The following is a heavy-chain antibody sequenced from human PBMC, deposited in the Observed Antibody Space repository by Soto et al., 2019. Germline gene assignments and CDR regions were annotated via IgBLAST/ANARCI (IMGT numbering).Heavy chain of an antibody. CDR1: GGTFSSYA. J-gene: IGHJ4*02. CDR3: ARVGGGYIPGTAHSAYYFDY. CDR2: TIPIFGTA. V-gene: IGHV1-69*01. Sequence: QVQLVQSGAEVKKPGSSVKVSCKASGGTFSSYAISWVRQAPGQGLEWMGGTIPIFGTANYAQKFQGRVTITADESTSTAYMELSSLRSEDTAVYYCARVGGGYIPGTAHSAYYFDYWGQGTLVTVSS. D-gene: IGHD3-22*01.